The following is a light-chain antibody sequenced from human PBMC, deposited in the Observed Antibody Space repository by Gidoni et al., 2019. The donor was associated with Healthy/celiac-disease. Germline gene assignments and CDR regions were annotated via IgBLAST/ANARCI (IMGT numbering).Light chain of an antibody. CDR2: WAS. J-gene: IGKJ4*01. CDR1: QSVLYSSNNKNY. CDR3: QQSYSTR. Sequence: LAVSLGERATINCKSSQSVLYSSNNKNYLAWYQQKPGQPPKLLIYWASTRESGVPDRFSGSGSGTDFTLTISSLQAEDVAVYYCQQSYSTRFGGGTKVEIK. V-gene: IGKV4-1*01.